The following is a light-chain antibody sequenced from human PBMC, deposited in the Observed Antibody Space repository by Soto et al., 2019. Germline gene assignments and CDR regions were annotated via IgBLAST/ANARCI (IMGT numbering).Light chain of an antibody. CDR3: QHYDSLPIT. V-gene: IGKV3-20*01. CDR1: QSVSSSY. J-gene: IGKJ5*01. Sequence: EIVLTQSPGTLSSSPGERATLSCRASQSVSSSYLAWYQQKPGQPPRLLIYGASSRATGIPDRFSGSGSGTDFTLTISRLEPEDFAVFYCQHYDSLPITFGQGTRLEI. CDR2: GAS.